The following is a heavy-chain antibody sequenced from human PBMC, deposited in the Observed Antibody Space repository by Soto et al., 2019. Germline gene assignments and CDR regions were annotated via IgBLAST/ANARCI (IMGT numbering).Heavy chain of an antibody. CDR1: GFTYRNYW. CDR2: INEDGREY. CDR3: VRGLHGSPGLDV. D-gene: IGHD3-10*01. V-gene: IGHV3-7*04. Sequence: EVQLVESGGGLVQPGGSLRLSCAASGFTYRNYWMNWVRQAPGKGLEWVANINEDGREYSYVDSVKGRFTISRDNAENSLYLQSNSLRAEDTALYYCVRGLHGSPGLDVWGKGTAVTVSS. J-gene: IGHJ6*04.